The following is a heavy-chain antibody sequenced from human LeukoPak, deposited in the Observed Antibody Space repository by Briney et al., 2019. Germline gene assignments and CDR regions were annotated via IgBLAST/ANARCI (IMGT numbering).Heavy chain of an antibody. J-gene: IGHJ4*02. CDR1: GFTFSSYA. Sequence: GGSLRLSCAASGFTFSSYAMHWVRQAPGKGLEWVAVISYDGSNKYYADSVKGRFTISRDNSKNTLYLQMYSLRAEDTAVYYCAREEGYGGPFDYWGQGTLVTVSS. CDR3: AREEGYGGPFDY. CDR2: ISYDGSNK. V-gene: IGHV3-30-3*01. D-gene: IGHD4-23*01.